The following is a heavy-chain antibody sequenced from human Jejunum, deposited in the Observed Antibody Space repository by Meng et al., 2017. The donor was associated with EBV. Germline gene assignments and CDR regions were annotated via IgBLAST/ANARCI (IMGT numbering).Heavy chain of an antibody. D-gene: IGHD3-16*02. V-gene: IGHV4-34*02. CDR2: INHSGST. CDR1: LGSFSGYY. Sequence: HPQPWGEGLLKPSGALSLPCAVYLGSFSGYYWSWIRQHPGKGLEWIGEINHSGSTNYNPSLRSRVTISVETSKNQFSLRLNSVTAADTAVYYCARVAFSYTTRSLDSWGQGTLVTVSS. J-gene: IGHJ4*02. CDR3: ARVAFSYTTRSLDS.